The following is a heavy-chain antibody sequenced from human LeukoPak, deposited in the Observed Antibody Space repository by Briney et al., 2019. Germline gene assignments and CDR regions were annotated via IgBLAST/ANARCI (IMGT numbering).Heavy chain of an antibody. J-gene: IGHJ4*02. CDR3: ANTYDILTGYWYYFDY. D-gene: IGHD3-9*01. Sequence: GSLRLSCAASGFTFSSYAMSWVRQAPGKGLEWVSAISGSGGSTYYADSVKGRFTISRDNSKNTLYLQMNSLRAEDTAVYYCANTYDILTGYWYYFDYWGQGTLVTVSS. CDR2: ISGSGGST. CDR1: GFTFSSYA. V-gene: IGHV3-23*01.